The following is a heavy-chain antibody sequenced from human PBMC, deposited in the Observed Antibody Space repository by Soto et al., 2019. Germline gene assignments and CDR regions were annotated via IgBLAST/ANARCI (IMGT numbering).Heavy chain of an antibody. J-gene: IGHJ4*02. CDR2: ISYDGSNK. CDR1: GFTFSSYA. Sequence: PGGSLRLSCAASGFTFSSYAMHWIRQAPGKGLEWVAVISYDGSNKYYADSVKGRFTISRDNSKNTLYLQMNSLRAEDTAVYYCARDYGYSYFDYWGQGTLVTVSS. V-gene: IGHV3-30-3*01. CDR3: ARDYGYSYFDY. D-gene: IGHD5-18*01.